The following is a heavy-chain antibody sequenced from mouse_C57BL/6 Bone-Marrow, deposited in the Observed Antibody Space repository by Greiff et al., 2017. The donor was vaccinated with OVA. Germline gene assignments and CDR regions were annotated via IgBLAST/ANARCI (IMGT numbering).Heavy chain of an antibody. CDR1: GYTFTSYW. Sequence: QVQLQQSGAELVKPGASVKMSCKASGYTFTSYWITWVKQRPGQGLEWIGDIYPGSGSTNYNEKFKSKATLTVDTSSSTAYMQLSSLTSEDSAVYYCARGLLRHFDVWGTGTTVTVSS. V-gene: IGHV1-55*01. CDR3: ARGLLRHFDV. J-gene: IGHJ1*03. CDR2: IYPGSGST. D-gene: IGHD1-2*01.